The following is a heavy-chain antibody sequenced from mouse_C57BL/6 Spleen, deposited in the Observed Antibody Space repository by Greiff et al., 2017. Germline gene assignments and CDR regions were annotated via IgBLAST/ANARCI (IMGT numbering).Heavy chain of an antibody. CDR3: ARESSGSNDDGYAMDY. V-gene: IGHV5-4*01. Sequence: EVMLVESGGGLVKPGGSLKLSCAASGFTFSSYAMSWVRQTPEKRLEWVATISDGGSYTYYPDNVKGRFTISRDNAKNNLYLQMSHLKSEDTAMYYCARESSGSNDDGYAMDYWGQGTSVTVSS. CDR1: GFTFSSYA. CDR2: ISDGGSYT. D-gene: IGHD2-12*01. J-gene: IGHJ4*01.